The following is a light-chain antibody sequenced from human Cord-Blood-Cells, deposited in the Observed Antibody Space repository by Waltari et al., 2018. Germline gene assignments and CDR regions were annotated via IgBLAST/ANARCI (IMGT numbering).Light chain of an antibody. CDR1: SSAVGGYNY. CDR3: SSYTSSSPLV. Sequence: QSALTQPASVAGSPGQSITISCTGTSSAVGGYNYVPWYQQHPGKAPKLMIYDFSTRPSGVSNRFSGSKSGNTASLTISGLQAEDEADYYCSSYTSSSPLVFGGGTKLTVL. V-gene: IGLV2-14*01. J-gene: IGLJ2*01. CDR2: DFS.